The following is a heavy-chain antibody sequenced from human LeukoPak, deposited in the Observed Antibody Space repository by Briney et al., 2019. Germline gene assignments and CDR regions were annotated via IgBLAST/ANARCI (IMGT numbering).Heavy chain of an antibody. CDR3: TTLGYSSSWYYFDY. J-gene: IGHJ4*02. CDR1: GFTFSNAW. Sequence: GGSLRLSCAASGFTFSNAWMSWVRQAPGKGLEWVGRIKSKTDGGTTDYAAPVKGRFTISRDDSKNTLYLQMNSLKTKDTAVYYCTTLGYSSSWYYFDYWGQGTLVTVSS. V-gene: IGHV3-15*01. D-gene: IGHD6-13*01. CDR2: IKSKTDGGTT.